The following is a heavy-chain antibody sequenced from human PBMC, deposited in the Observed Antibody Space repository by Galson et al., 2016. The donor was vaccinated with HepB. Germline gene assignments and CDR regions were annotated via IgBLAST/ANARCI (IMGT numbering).Heavy chain of an antibody. CDR3: ARGRYYAMDV. J-gene: IGHJ6*02. Sequence: SLRLSCAASGFTFNTYWMHWVRQAPGKGLVWVSRINSDGSGTTYADSVKGRFTISRDNAKNTLYLQMNSLRAEDTAVYYCARGRYYAMDVWGQRPRSPSP. CDR2: INSDGSGT. CDR1: GFTFNTYW. V-gene: IGHV3-74*01.